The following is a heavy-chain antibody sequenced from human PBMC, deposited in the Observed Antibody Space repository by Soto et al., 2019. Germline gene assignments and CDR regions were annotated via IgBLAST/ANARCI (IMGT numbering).Heavy chain of an antibody. CDR2: IIPIFGTA. CDR3: SRPYEYSNYSVIGHYYYYGMDV. J-gene: IGHJ6*02. D-gene: IGHD4-4*01. CDR1: GGTFSSYA. Sequence: SVKVSCKASGGTFSSYAISWVRQAPGQGLEWMGGIIPIFGTANYAQKFQGRVTITADESTSTVYMELSSLRSEDTAVYYCSRPYEYSNYSVIGHYYYYGMDVWGQGTTVTVSS. V-gene: IGHV1-69*13.